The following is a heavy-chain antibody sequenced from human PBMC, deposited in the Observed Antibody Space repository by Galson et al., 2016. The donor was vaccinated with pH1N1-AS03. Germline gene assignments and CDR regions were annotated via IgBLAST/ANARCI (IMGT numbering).Heavy chain of an antibody. CDR3: ARDRDTREHWVAFDI. D-gene: IGHD1-26*01. V-gene: IGHV4-59*01. CDR1: GGSISSYW. CDR2: VSYTGST. Sequence: ETLSLTCTVSGGSISSYWWSWIRQPPGKGLEWIGYVSYTGSTKYNPSLESRVTMSVDTSKNQFSLRLTSVTAADTAVDYCARDRDTREHWVAFDIWGQGTVITVSS. J-gene: IGHJ3*02.